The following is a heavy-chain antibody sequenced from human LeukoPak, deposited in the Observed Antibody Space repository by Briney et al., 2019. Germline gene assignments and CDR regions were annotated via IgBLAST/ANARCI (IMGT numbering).Heavy chain of an antibody. D-gene: IGHD3-3*01. J-gene: IGHJ4*02. CDR1: GFTFSSYG. Sequence: GGTLRLSCAASGFTFSSYGIHWVRQAPGKGLEWVAVISYDGSNKYYADSVKGRFTISRDNSKNTLYLQMNSLRAEDTAVYYCAKGSGLLRFLDYWGQGTLVTVSS. CDR2: ISYDGSNK. V-gene: IGHV3-30*18. CDR3: AKGSGLLRFLDY.